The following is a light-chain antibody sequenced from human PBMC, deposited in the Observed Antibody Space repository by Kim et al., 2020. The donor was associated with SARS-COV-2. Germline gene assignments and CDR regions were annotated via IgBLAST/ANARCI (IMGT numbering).Light chain of an antibody. CDR2: YDS. CDR3: QVWHSSSDHYV. J-gene: IGLJ1*01. Sequence: SYELTQPPSVSVAPGKTARITCGGNNLGSKSVHWYQQKPGQAPVVVIYYDSDRPSGIPERFSGSNAGNTATLTISRVEAGDEADYYCQVWHSSSDHYVFGTGTTVTVL. V-gene: IGLV3-21*04. CDR1: NLGSKS.